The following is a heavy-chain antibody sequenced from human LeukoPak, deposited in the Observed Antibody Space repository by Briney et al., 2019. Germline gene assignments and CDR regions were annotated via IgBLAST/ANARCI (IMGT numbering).Heavy chain of an antibody. D-gene: IGHD6-13*01. V-gene: IGHV4-59*12. CDR1: GGSISSYY. CDR3: ARYRSSSEAFDY. J-gene: IGHJ4*02. CDR2: IYYSGST. Sequence: SETLSLTCTVSGGSISSYYWSWIRQPPGKGLEWIGYIYYSGSTNYNPSLKSRVTMSVDTSKNQFSLKLSSVTAADTAVYYCARYRSSSEAFDYWGQGTLVTVSS.